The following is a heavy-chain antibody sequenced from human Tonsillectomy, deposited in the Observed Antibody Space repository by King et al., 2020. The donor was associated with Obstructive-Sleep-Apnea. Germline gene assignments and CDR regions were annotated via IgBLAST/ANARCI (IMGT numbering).Heavy chain of an antibody. CDR3: ASTVCSSTSCHLGY. V-gene: IGHV4-31*03. D-gene: IGHD2-2*01. Sequence: QLQLQESGPGLVKPSQTLSLTCTVSGGSISSVGYYWSWIRQHPGKGLEWIGDIYYSGSTYYNPSLKSRVTISVDTSKNQISLKLSPVTAADTAVYYCASTVCSSTSCHLGYWGQGTLVTVSS. CDR2: IYYSGST. J-gene: IGHJ4*02. CDR1: GGSISSVGYY.